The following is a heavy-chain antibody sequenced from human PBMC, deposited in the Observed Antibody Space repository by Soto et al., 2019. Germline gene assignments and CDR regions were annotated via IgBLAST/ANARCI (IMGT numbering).Heavy chain of an antibody. D-gene: IGHD5-12*01. CDR3: PRDWGYDQDPTYYYGMDV. J-gene: IGHJ6*02. CDR2: IYYKSRWYN. V-gene: IGHV6-1*01. CDR1: GDTVSTNTAA. Sequence: PSQTLSLTCAISGDTVSTNTAAWNWIRQSPSRGLEWLGRIYYKSRWYNDYSESLRSRIAIIPDTSRNQFSLQLNSVIPEDTAVYYCPRDWGYDQDPTYYYGMDVWGQGTTVPVSS.